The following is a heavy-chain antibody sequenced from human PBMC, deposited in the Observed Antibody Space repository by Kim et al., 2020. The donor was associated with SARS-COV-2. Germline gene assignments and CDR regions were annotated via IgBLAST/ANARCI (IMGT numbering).Heavy chain of an antibody. CDR3: ARDSVLAAAAGVGLDY. CDR1: GGSISSSSYY. CDR2: IYYSGST. D-gene: IGHD6-13*01. J-gene: IGHJ4*02. Sequence: SETLSLTCTVSGGSISSSSYYWGWIRQPPGKGLEWIGSIYYSGSTYYNPSLKSRVTISVDTSKNQFSLKLSSVTAADTAVYYCARDSVLAAAAGVGLDYWGQGTLVTVSS. V-gene: IGHV4-39*07.